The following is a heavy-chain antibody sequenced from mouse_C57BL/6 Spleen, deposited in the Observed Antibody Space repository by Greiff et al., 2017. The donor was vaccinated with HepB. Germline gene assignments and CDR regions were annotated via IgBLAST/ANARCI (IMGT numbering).Heavy chain of an antibody. Sequence: EVQRVESGGDLVKPGGSLKLSCAASGFTFSSYGMSWVRQTPDKRLEWVATISSGGSYTYYPDSVKGRFTISRDNAKNTLYLQMSSLKSEDTAMYYCARQITTVVAKGYAMDYWGQGTSVTVSS. CDR2: ISSGGSYT. CDR3: ARQITTVVAKGYAMDY. CDR1: GFTFSSYG. D-gene: IGHD1-1*01. V-gene: IGHV5-6*01. J-gene: IGHJ4*01.